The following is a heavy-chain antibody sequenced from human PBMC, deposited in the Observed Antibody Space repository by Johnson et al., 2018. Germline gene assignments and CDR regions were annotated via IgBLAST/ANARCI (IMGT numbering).Heavy chain of an antibody. CDR3: APLSTNLDC. D-gene: IGHD2-2*01. CDR1: GFTLSSYD. Sequence: VQLVESGGGVVHSGGSLRLSCAASGFTLSSYDMHWVRQVPGKGLEWVSAISSNGDTTGYADSVKGRFTISRDNAKNSPYLQMTSLRRDDTALYYFAPLSTNLDCWGQGTLLTGSS. J-gene: IGHJ4*02. CDR2: ISSNGDTT. V-gene: IGHV3-9*01.